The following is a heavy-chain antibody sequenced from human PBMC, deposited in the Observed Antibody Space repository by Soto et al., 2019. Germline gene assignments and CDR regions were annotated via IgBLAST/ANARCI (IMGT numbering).Heavy chain of an antibody. CDR3: ARDLTPDKQYGSGSYYPYYYGMDV. Sequence: ASVKVSCKASGYTFTSYAMHWVRQAPGQRLEWMGWINAGNGNTKYSQKFQGRVTITRDTSASTAYMELSSLRSEDTAVYYCARDLTPDKQYGSGSYYPYYYGMDVWGQGTTVTVSS. CDR2: INAGNGNT. J-gene: IGHJ6*02. D-gene: IGHD3-10*01. CDR1: GYTFTSYA. V-gene: IGHV1-3*01.